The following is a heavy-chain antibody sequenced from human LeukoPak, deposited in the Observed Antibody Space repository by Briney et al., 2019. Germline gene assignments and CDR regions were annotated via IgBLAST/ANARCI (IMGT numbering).Heavy chain of an antibody. J-gene: IGHJ4*02. D-gene: IGHD6-19*01. V-gene: IGHV3-30*18. CDR3: AKVPDSSGWYYFDY. CDR1: GFTFSSYG. Sequence: GGSLRLSCVASGFTFSSYGMHWVRQAPGKGLEWVAVMSYDGSNKYYADSVKGRFTISRDNSKNTLYLQMNSLRVEDTAVYYCAKVPDSSGWYYFDYWGQGTLVTVSS. CDR2: MSYDGSNK.